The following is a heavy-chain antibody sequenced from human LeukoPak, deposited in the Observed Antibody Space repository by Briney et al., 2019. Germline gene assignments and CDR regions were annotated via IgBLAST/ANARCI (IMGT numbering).Heavy chain of an antibody. CDR3: AREGGYSYVTYFDY. CDR2: INAGNGNT. V-gene: IGHV1-3*03. J-gene: IGHJ4*02. D-gene: IGHD5-18*01. CDR1: GYTFTSYA. Sequence: VASVKVSCKASGYTFTSYAMHWVRQAPGQRLEWMGWINAGNGNTKYSQEFQGRVTITRDTSASTAYMELSSLRSEDMAVYYCAREGGYSYVTYFDYWGQGTLVTVSS.